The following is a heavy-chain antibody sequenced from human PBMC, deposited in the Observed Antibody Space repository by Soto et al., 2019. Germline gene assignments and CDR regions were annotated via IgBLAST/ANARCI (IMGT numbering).Heavy chain of an antibody. J-gene: IGHJ5*02. Sequence: PSETLSLTCTVSGGSISSSSYYWGWIRQPPGKGMEWIGSIYYSGSTYYNPSLKSRVTISVDTSKKQISLKLSSVTAADTAVYYCSIYLITGYSSSWEPYNWFDPWGQGTLVTVSS. CDR1: GGSISSSSYY. V-gene: IGHV4-39*01. D-gene: IGHD6-13*01. CDR2: IYYSGST. CDR3: SIYLITGYSSSWEPYNWFDP.